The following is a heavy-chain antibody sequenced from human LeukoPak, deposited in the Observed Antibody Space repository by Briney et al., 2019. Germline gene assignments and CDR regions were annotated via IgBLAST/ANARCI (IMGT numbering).Heavy chain of an antibody. CDR3: ARAGGGYCSSTSCSADWFDP. Sequence: SETLSLTCTVSGGSISSDSWTWIRQPAGKGLEWIGRLYTSGSTNRGSVKHNPSLKSRVAMSVDTSKNQFSLKLSSVTAADTAVYYCARAGGGYCSSTSCSADWFDPWGQGILVTVSS. D-gene: IGHD2-2*01. V-gene: IGHV4-4*07. CDR1: GGSISSDS. J-gene: IGHJ5*02. CDR2: LYTSGST.